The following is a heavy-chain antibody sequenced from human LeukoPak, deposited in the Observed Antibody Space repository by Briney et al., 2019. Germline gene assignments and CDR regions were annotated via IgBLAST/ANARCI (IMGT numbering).Heavy chain of an antibody. Sequence: ASVKVSCKAIGYTFTGYFMHWVRQAPGQGLEWMGWIKPNSGDTNYAQKFRGRVTMTRETSISTAYMELNRLTYDDTAVYYCGRDRHWNQGNFDYWGQGTLVTVSS. D-gene: IGHD1-1*01. CDR2: IKPNSGDT. CDR3: GRDRHWNQGNFDY. CDR1: GYTFTGYF. V-gene: IGHV1-2*02. J-gene: IGHJ4*02.